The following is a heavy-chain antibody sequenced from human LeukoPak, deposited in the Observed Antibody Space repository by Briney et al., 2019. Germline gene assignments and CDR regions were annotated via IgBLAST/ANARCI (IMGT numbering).Heavy chain of an antibody. J-gene: IGHJ4*02. Sequence: PGGSLRLSCAASGFIVSSNYMSWVRQAPGKGLEWVSVIYSGGSTYYADSVKGRFTISRDNSKNTLYLQMNSLRAEDTAVYYCARGEATLFDYWGQGTLVTVSS. V-gene: IGHV3-66*01. CDR2: IYSGGST. CDR3: ARGEATLFDY. D-gene: IGHD5-24*01. CDR1: GFIVSSNY.